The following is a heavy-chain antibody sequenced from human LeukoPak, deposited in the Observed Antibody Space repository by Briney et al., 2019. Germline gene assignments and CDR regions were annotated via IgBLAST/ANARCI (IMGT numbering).Heavy chain of an antibody. V-gene: IGHV4-39*01. CDR3: ARLPAYCSTTSCSFDS. J-gene: IGHJ4*02. CDR1: GGSISSSSYY. Sequence: PSETLSLTCTVSGGSISSSSYYWGWIRQPPGKGLEWIGSIYYSGSTYYNPSLKSRVTISVDTSKNQFSLKLTSVTAADTAVYYCARLPAYCSTTSCSFDSWGQGTLVAVS. D-gene: IGHD2-2*01. CDR2: IYYSGST.